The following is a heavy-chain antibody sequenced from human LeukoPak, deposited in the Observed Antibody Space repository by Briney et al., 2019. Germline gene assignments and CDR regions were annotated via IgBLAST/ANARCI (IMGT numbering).Heavy chain of an antibody. V-gene: IGHV3-23*01. Sequence: GGSLRLSCAASGFTLSSYAMSWVRQAPGKGLEWVSAISGSASTTYYADSVKGRFTISRDNSKNTLFLQMMSLRDEDTAVYFCAKDLGIAAADWGQGTLVTVSS. J-gene: IGHJ4*02. D-gene: IGHD6-13*01. CDR1: GFTLSSYA. CDR3: AKDLGIAAAD. CDR2: ISGSASTT.